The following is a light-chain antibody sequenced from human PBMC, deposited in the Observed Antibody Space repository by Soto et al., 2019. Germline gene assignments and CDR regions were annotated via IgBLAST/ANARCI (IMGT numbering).Light chain of an antibody. V-gene: IGLV2-11*01. CDR1: YSDIGSYND. Sequence: QSALTQPRSVSGSPGQSVTISCTGTYSDIGSYNDVSWYQHHPAKAPRLMIFDVSQRPSGVPDRFSGSKSGNTASLTISGLQTEDEADYYCCSYARTYRLMIFGEGTKATVL. CDR3: CSYARTYRLMI. J-gene: IGLJ2*01. CDR2: DVS.